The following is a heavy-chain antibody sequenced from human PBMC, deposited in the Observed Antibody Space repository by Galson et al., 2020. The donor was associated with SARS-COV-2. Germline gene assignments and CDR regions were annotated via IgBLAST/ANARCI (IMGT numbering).Heavy chain of an antibody. CDR1: GFAVRSNF. Sequence: GGSLRLSCAASGFAVRSNFMSWVRQTPERGLEWVSIIYSGGDAYYADSVKGRFTISRDSSKNTLYLQMNSLRAEDSAVYFCARERMAGTGYNYFDYWGQGTLVTVSS. CDR2: IYSGGDA. V-gene: IGHV3-53*01. D-gene: IGHD6-19*01. CDR3: ARERMAGTGYNYFDY. J-gene: IGHJ4*02.